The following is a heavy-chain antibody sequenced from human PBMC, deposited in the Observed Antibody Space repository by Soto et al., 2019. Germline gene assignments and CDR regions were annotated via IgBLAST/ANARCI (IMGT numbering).Heavy chain of an antibody. D-gene: IGHD2-15*01. CDR3: AKCYCSGGSCYSTGPEYFQH. V-gene: IGHV3-23*01. J-gene: IGHJ1*01. CDR1: GFTFSSYA. CDR2: ISGSGGST. Sequence: GGSLRLSCAASGFTFSSYAMSWVRQAPGKGLEWVSAISGSGGSTYYADSVKGRFTISRDNSKNTLYLQMNSLRAEDTAVYYCAKCYCSGGSCYSTGPEYFQHWGQGTMVTVSS.